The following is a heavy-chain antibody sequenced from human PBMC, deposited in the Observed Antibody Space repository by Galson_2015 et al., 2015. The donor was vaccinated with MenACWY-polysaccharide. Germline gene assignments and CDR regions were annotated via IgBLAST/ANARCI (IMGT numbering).Heavy chain of an antibody. CDR2: IFYDGRT. CDR3: AKAAHFEPFTI. J-gene: IGHJ3*02. D-gene: IGHD2/OR15-2a*01. Sequence: ATLSLPCTVSGASISYSNYYWGWLRQLPGKGLEWIGSIFYDGRTFYNPSFESRAAVSADTSRSQFFLDLNSMTAADTAVYYCAKAAHFEPFTIWGQGAMVGVSS. V-gene: IGHV4-39*07. CDR1: GASISYSNYY.